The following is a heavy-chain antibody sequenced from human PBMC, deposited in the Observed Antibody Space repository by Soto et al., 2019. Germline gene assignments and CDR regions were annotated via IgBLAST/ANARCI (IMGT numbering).Heavy chain of an antibody. J-gene: IGHJ6*02. CDR1: GGYISGGYYS. V-gene: IGHV4-61*01. D-gene: IGHD2-21*02. CDR3: TRDGDGRMTTNPYYYYGMDV. CDR2: VYYSGGA. Sequence: SETLSLTCAVSGGYISGGYYSWSWIRQPPGKGLEWIGNVYYSGGAKYNPSVKRRVSISVDTSKNQFSLNLSSVTAADTAVYYCTRDGDGRMTTNPYYYYGMDVWGPGITVTVSS.